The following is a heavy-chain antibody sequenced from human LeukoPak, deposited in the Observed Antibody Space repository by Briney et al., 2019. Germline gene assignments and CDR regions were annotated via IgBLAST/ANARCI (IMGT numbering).Heavy chain of an antibody. CDR2: ISSSSSYI. V-gene: IGHV3-21*01. J-gene: IGHJ4*02. D-gene: IGHD3-22*01. Sequence: GGSLRLSCAASGFTFSSYSMNCVRQAPGKGLEWVSSISSSSSYIYYADSVKGRFTISRDNAKNSLYLQMNSLRAEDTAVYYCARDGQGTKYYYDSSGYYPFDYWGQGTLVTVSS. CDR3: ARDGQGTKYYYDSSGYYPFDY. CDR1: GFTFSSYS.